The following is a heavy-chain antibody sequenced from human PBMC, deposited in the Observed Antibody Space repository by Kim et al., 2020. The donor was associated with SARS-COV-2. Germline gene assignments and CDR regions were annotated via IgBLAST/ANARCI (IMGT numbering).Heavy chain of an antibody. CDR2: INHSGST. J-gene: IGHJ4*02. CDR3: ARGPGRWGERTTRAGLHFDY. V-gene: IGHV4-34*01. Sequence: SETLSLTCAVYGGSFSGYYWSWIRQPPGKGLEWIGEINHSGSTNYNPSLKSRVTISVDTSKNQFSLKLSSVTAADTAVYYCARGPGRWGERTTRAGLHFDYWGQGTLVTVSS. CDR1: GGSFSGYY. D-gene: IGHD3-10*01.